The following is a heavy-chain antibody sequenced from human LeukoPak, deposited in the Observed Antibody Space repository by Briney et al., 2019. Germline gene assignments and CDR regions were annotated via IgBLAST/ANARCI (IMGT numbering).Heavy chain of an antibody. CDR2: IWYDGSNK. Sequence: GGSLRLSCAASGFTFSNYLMHWVRQAPGKGLEWVAVIWYDGSNKYYADSVKGRFTISRDNSKNTLYLQMNSLRAEDTAVYYCARDAVYSSSWQYYWGQGTLVTVSS. CDR1: GFTFSNYL. CDR3: ARDAVYSSSWQYY. V-gene: IGHV3-33*08. D-gene: IGHD6-13*01. J-gene: IGHJ4*02.